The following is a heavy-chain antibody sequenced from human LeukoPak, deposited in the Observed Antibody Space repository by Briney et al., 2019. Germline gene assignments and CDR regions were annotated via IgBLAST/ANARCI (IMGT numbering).Heavy chain of an antibody. CDR1: GYTFTGYY. D-gene: IGHD3-3*01. J-gene: IGHJ5*02. CDR3: ARGNDFWSGLTWFDP. CDR2: INPNSGGT. Sequence: TSVKVSCKASGYTFTGYYMHWVRQAPGQGLEWMGCINPNSGGTNYAQKFQGRVTMTRDTSISTPYMELSRLTSDDTAVYYCARGNDFWSGLTWFDPWGQGTLVTVSS. V-gene: IGHV1-2*02.